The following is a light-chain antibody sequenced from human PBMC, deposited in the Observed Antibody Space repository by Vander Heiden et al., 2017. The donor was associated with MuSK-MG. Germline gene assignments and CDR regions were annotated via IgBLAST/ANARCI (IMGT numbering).Light chain of an antibody. CDR3: QQYDSTLMYT. J-gene: IGKJ2*01. V-gene: IGKV1-39*01. CDR2: AAS. Sequence: DIQMTQSPSSLSASVGDRVTITCRASQSISSYLNWYQQKPGKAPKLLIYAASSWQSGVPSRFSGSGSGTDFTLTISSLQPEDFAAYYCQQYDSTLMYTFGQGTKLEIK. CDR1: QSISSY.